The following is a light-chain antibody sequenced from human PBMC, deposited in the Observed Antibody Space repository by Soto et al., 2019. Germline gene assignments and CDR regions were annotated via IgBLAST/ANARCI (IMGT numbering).Light chain of an antibody. CDR2: LGS. J-gene: IGKJ4*01. CDR1: QSLLYSNGYNY. CDR3: MQALQTPFT. Sequence: DIVMTQSPLSLSVTPGEPASISCRSSQSLLYSNGYNYLDWYLQKPGQSPQLLIYLGSLRASGVPDRFSGSSSGTDFTLKISRVEAEDVGVYYCMQALQTPFTFGGGTKVEIK. V-gene: IGKV2-28*01.